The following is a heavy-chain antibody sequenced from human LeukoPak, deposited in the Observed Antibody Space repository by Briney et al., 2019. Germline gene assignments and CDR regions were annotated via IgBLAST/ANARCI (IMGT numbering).Heavy chain of an antibody. CDR2: INYSGST. CDR3: ARLCYYDFWSDIFYYFDY. J-gene: IGHJ4*02. V-gene: IGHV4-39*01. Sequence: SETLSLTCIVSGDSIATRSHYWGWIRQPPGKGLEWIGTINYSGSTYYNPSLKSRVTISVDTSKNQFSLKLSSVTAADTAVYYCARLCYYDFWSDIFYYFDYWGQGTLVTVSS. D-gene: IGHD3-3*01. CDR1: GDSIATRSHY.